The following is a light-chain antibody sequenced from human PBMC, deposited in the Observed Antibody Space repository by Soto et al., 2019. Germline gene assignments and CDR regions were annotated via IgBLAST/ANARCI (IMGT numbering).Light chain of an antibody. CDR2: KAS. CDR1: QTIYSW. CDR3: QQYHSSPPWT. J-gene: IGKJ1*01. Sequence: DIQMTQSPSTLSASVGDRVTLTCRASQTIYSWLAWYQQKPGKAHNLLIYKASTLEGGVPSRFSGSGSGTEFTLTIGSLQHDDFATYYCQQYHSSPPWTFGQGTKVEIK. V-gene: IGKV1-5*03.